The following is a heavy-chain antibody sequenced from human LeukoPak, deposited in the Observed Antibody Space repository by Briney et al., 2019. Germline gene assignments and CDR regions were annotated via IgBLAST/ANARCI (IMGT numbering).Heavy chain of an antibody. CDR1: GGSISSYY. Sequence: SETLSLTCTVSGGSISSYYWSWIRQPPGKGLEWIGYIYYSGSTNYNPSLKSRVTISLVTSKNQFSLTLSSVTAADTAVYYCARDATSPLKYYDFWSGYYTGAFDIWGQGTMVTVSS. CDR2: IYYSGST. J-gene: IGHJ3*02. V-gene: IGHV4-59*01. CDR3: ARDATSPLKYYDFWSGYYTGAFDI. D-gene: IGHD3-3*01.